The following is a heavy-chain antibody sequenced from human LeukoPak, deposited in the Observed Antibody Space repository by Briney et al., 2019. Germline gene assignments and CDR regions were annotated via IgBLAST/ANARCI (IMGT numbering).Heavy chain of an antibody. CDR2: IYWDDDK. V-gene: IGHV2-5*02. CDR1: GFSLSTSGVG. D-gene: IGHD7-27*01. CDR3: AHRELGKGAFDI. Sequence: KESGPPLVKPTQTLTLTCTFSGFSLSTSGVGVGWIRPPPGKALEWLALIYWDDDKRYSPSLKSRLTITKDTSKNQVVLTMTNMDPVDIATYYCAHRELGKGAFDIWGQGTMVTVSS. J-gene: IGHJ3*02.